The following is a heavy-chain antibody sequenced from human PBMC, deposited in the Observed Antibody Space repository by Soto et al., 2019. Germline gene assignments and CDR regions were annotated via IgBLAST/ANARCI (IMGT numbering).Heavy chain of an antibody. CDR2: ARNKVSGYTT. CDR3: ARLMRTSFDL. CDR1: VFIFSDHY. D-gene: IGHD2-8*01. V-gene: IGHV3-72*01. Sequence: GGALILSCAASVFIFSDHYMDWVRQAPGKGLDWVGRARNKVSGYTTAYAASVKGRFTISRDDSKNSLFLQMNSLKTEDTAVYFCARLMRTSFDLWGQGTMVTVSS. J-gene: IGHJ5*02.